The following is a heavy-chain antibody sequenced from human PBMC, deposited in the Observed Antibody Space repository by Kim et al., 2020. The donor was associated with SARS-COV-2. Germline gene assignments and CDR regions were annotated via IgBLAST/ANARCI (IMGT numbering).Heavy chain of an antibody. Sequence: GGSLRLSCAASGFTFSSYGMHWVRQAPGKGLEWVAVLSYDGSNKYYADSVKGRFTISRDNSKNTLYLQMNSLRAEDTAVYYCAKDGGSRYSSGWYLRPNWFDPWGQGTLVTVSS. CDR3: AKDGGSRYSSGWYLRPNWFDP. CDR1: GFTFSSYG. CDR2: LSYDGSNK. J-gene: IGHJ5*02. V-gene: IGHV3-30*18. D-gene: IGHD6-19*01.